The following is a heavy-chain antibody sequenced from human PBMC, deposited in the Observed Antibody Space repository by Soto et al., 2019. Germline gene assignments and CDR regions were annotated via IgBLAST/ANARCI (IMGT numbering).Heavy chain of an antibody. CDR3: AGGRDQPPVGLYFES. J-gene: IGHJ4*02. Sequence: SVKVSCKASGGAFTDYIFDWVRQAPGQGLEWMGGIIPMFGTPKYAQKFQHRVTISADVSTGTAYMELTRLRFDDTAVYYCAGGRDQPPVGLYFESWGEGTRVTAPQ. CDR1: GGAFTDYI. V-gene: IGHV1-69*13. CDR2: IIPMFGTP. D-gene: IGHD1-26*01.